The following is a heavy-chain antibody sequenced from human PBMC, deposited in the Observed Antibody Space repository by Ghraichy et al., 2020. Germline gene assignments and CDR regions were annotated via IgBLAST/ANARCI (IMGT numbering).Heavy chain of an antibody. V-gene: IGHV4-39*01. D-gene: IGHD3-22*01. CDR1: GGSISSSSYY. CDR2: IYYSGST. J-gene: IGHJ3*02. Sequence: SETLSLTCTVSGGSISSSSYYWGWIRQPPGKGLEWIGSIYYSGSTYYNPSLKSRVTISVDTSKNQFSLKLSSVTAADTAVYYCARAIITMIVVVIIPDAFDIWGQGTMVTVSS. CDR3: ARAIITMIVVVIIPDAFDI.